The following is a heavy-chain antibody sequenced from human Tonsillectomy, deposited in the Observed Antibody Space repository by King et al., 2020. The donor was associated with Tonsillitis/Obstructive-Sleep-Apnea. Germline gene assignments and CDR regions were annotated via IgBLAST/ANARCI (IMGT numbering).Heavy chain of an antibody. J-gene: IGHJ4*02. V-gene: IGHV4-59*01. Sequence: QLQESGPGLVKPSETLSLTCNVSGGTISSYYWSWVRQPPGKGLEWMGYMYYSVPTDYNPSLKSRVTMSIYTSKNQFSLRLTSVTAADTAVYYCARGGRWYYDGSGPSPFDNWGQGALVIVST. CDR1: GGTISSYY. CDR2: MYYSVPT. CDR3: ARGGRWYYDGSGPSPFDN. D-gene: IGHD3-22*01.